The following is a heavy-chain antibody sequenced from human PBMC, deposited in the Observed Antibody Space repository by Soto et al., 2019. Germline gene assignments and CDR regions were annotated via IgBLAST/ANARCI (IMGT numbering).Heavy chain of an antibody. Sequence: SETLSLTCAVSGGSISSSNWWSWVRQPPGKGLEWIGEIYHSGSTNYNPSLKSRVTISVDKSKNQFSLKLSSVTAADTAVYYCARDYYGSGSYYNTWFDPWGQGTLVTVSS. CDR1: GGSISSSNW. CDR2: IYHSGST. J-gene: IGHJ5*02. CDR3: ARDYYGSGSYYNTWFDP. D-gene: IGHD3-10*01. V-gene: IGHV4-4*02.